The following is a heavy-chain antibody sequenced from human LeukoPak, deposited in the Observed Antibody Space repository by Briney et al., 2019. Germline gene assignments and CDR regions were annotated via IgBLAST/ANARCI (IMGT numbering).Heavy chain of an antibody. CDR2: IYSGGST. Sequence: PGGSLRLSCAASGFTVSSNYMSWVRQAPGKGLEWVPDIYSGGSTYYADSVKGRFTISRDNSKNTLYLQMNSLRAEDTAVYYCAGKRGFYDFWSGSYWDYYYYMDVWGKGTTVTVSS. J-gene: IGHJ6*03. D-gene: IGHD3-3*01. V-gene: IGHV3-53*01. CDR1: GFTVSSNY. CDR3: AGKRGFYDFWSGSYWDYYYYMDV.